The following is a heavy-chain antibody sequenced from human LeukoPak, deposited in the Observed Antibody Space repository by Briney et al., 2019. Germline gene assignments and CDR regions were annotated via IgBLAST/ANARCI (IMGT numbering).Heavy chain of an antibody. J-gene: IGHJ4*02. Sequence: PGGSLRLSXAASRFIFSNYGMHWVRQAPGKGLEWLAFIRYDASNKYYADFVKGRFTISRDNSKNMLYLQMNSLRAEDTAVYYCAKDTTSFRYFDYWGQGTLVTVSS. CDR3: AKDTTSFRYFDY. CDR2: IRYDASNK. D-gene: IGHD1-14*01. CDR1: RFIFSNYG. V-gene: IGHV3-30*02.